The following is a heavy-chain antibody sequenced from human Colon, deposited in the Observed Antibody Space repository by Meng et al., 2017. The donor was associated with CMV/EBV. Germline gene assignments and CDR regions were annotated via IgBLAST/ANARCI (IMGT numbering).Heavy chain of an antibody. Sequence: GESLRLSCATSGFDFSVTDMHWVRQASGEGREWVERIRSKANSYATEYGPSVKGRFTISRDDSKNMTYLQRNSLKTEDTAIYYCVKSGYGRGYADWGQATLVTVSS. CDR2: IRSKANSYAT. J-gene: IGHJ4*02. CDR3: VKSGYGRGYAD. CDR1: GFDFSVTD. V-gene: IGHV3-73*01. D-gene: IGHD6-25*01.